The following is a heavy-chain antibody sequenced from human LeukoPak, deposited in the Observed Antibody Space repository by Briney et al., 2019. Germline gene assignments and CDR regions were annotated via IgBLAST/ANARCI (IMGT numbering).Heavy chain of an antibody. J-gene: IGHJ4*02. CDR1: GFTFSDSY. V-gene: IGHV3-11*01. Sequence: GGSLRLSCAASGFTFSDSYMSWIRQAPGKGLEWISYISSGFINIYYADSVKGRFTISRDNAKNSLYLQMSSLRADDTAVYYCARGVGEPSYYFDSWGQGTIVAVSS. CDR2: ISSGFINI. D-gene: IGHD3-10*01. CDR3: ARGVGEPSYYFDS.